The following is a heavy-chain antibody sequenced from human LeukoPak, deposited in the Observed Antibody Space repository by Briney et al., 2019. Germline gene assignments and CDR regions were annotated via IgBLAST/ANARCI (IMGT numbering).Heavy chain of an antibody. CDR2: IYYSGST. CDR1: GGSISSGDYY. CDR3: ARWSGYYYDSSGSDDAFDI. D-gene: IGHD3-22*01. J-gene: IGHJ3*02. V-gene: IGHV4-30-4*01. Sequence: PSETLSLTCTVSGGSISSGDYYWSWIRQSPGKGLEWIGYIYYSGSTYYNPSLKSRVTISVDTSKNQFSLKLSSVTAADTAVYYCARWSGYYYDSSGSDDAFDIWGQGTMVTVSS.